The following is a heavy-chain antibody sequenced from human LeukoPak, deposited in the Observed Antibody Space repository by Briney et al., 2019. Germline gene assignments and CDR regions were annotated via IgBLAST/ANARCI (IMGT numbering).Heavy chain of an antibody. V-gene: IGHV3-7*01. J-gene: IGHJ4*02. CDR2: IKQDGSEK. Sequence: GGSLKLSCAASGFTFSSYWMSWVRQAPGKGLEWVANIKQDGSEKYYVDSVKGRFTISRDNAKNSLYLQMNSLRAEDTAVYYCARDYYDSSGYYYFDYWGQGTLVTVSS. CDR1: GFTFSSYW. D-gene: IGHD3-22*01. CDR3: ARDYYDSSGYYYFDY.